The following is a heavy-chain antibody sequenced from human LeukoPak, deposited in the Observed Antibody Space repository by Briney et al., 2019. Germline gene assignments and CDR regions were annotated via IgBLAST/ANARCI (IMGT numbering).Heavy chain of an antibody. D-gene: IGHD6-19*01. J-gene: IGHJ4*02. CDR2: ISSSGSTI. Sequence: PGGSLRLSCAASGFTFSIYEMNWVRQAPGKRLEWVSYISSSGSTIYYADSVKGRFTISRDNAKNSLYLQMNSLRAEDTAVYYCARGAAVAGLDYWGQGTLVTVSS. CDR1: GFTFSIYE. V-gene: IGHV3-48*03. CDR3: ARGAAVAGLDY.